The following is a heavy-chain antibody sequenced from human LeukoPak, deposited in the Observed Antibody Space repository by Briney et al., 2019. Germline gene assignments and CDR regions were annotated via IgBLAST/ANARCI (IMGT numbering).Heavy chain of an antibody. J-gene: IGHJ4*02. D-gene: IGHD6-19*01. Sequence: SETLSLTCAVYGGSFSGYYWSWVRQSPGKGLEWIGFMHHSGSANSNPSLRSRVTISMDTSKNQFSLKMTSVTAADTAVYYCARYSSGWPYYFDYWGQGTLVTVSS. CDR3: ARYSSGWPYYFDY. V-gene: IGHV4-59*01. CDR1: GGSFSGYY. CDR2: MHHSGSA.